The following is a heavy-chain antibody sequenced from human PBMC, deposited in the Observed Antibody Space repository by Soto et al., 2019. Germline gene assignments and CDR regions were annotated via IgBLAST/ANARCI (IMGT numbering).Heavy chain of an antibody. CDR2: ISSSGSTI. V-gene: IGHV3-48*03. Sequence: WGSLRLSCAASGFTFSSYEMNWVRQAPGKGLEWVSYISSSGSTIYYADSVKGRFTISRDNAKNSLYLQMNSLRAEDTAVYYCAREAADAWVGATSAFDIWGQGTMVTVSS. CDR3: AREAADAWVGATSAFDI. D-gene: IGHD1-26*01. J-gene: IGHJ3*02. CDR1: GFTFSSYE.